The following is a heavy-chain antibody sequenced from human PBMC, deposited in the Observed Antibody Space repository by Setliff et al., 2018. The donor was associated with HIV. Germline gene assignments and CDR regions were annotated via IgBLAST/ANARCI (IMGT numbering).Heavy chain of an antibody. V-gene: IGHV3-13*01. J-gene: IGHJ4*02. CDR2: IGTAGDT. CDR1: GFTFSSYD. Sequence: GGSLRLSCAASGFTFSSYDMHWVRQATGRGLEWVSAIGTAGDTYYPGSVKGRFTISRENAKNSLYLQMNSLRAGDTAVYYCARDHWVAGLDYWGQGTLVTVSS. D-gene: IGHD6-19*01. CDR3: ARDHWVAGLDY.